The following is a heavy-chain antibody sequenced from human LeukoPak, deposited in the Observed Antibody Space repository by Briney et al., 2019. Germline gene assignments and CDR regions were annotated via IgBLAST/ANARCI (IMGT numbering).Heavy chain of an antibody. Sequence: PGGSLRLSCAASGFTFDDYGMSWVRQAPGKGLEWVSGINWNGGSTGYADSVKGRFTISRDNAKNSLYLQMNSLRAEDTALYYCARGTFGGVIGTFDYWGQGTLVTVSS. CDR1: GFTFDDYG. CDR2: INWNGGST. J-gene: IGHJ4*02. CDR3: ARGTFGGVIGTFDY. V-gene: IGHV3-20*04. D-gene: IGHD3-16*02.